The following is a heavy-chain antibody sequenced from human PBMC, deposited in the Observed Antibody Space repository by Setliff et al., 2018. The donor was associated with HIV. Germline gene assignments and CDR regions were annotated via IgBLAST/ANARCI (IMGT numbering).Heavy chain of an antibody. CDR2: IDPSDSYA. Sequence: PGESLKISCKAVDYTFTTYWISWVRQMPGKGLEWMGRIDPSDSYANYSPSFQGHVTISADKSISTAYLQWRSLRASDTAMYYCAREPPSEYYFDHWGRGTLVTVSS. V-gene: IGHV5-10-1*01. CDR1: DYTFTTYW. J-gene: IGHJ4*02. CDR3: AREPPSEYYFDH.